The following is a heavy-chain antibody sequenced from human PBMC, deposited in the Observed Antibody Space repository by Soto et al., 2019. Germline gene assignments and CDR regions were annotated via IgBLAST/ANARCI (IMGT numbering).Heavy chain of an antibody. V-gene: IGHV1-3*01. Sequence: GASVKVSCKASGYTFTSYAMHWVRQAPGQRLEWMGWINAGNGNTKYSQKFQGRVTITRDTSASTAYMELSSLRSEDTAVYYCARVPPGIAARPDLNYYGMDVWGQGTTVTV. D-gene: IGHD6-6*01. CDR2: INAGNGNT. J-gene: IGHJ6*02. CDR1: GYTFTSYA. CDR3: ARVPPGIAARPDLNYYGMDV.